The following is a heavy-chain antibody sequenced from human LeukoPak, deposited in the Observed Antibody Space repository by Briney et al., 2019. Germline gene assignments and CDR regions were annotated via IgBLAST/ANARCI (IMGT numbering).Heavy chain of an antibody. CDR3: AKGSGYCSSTSCEEYFQH. CDR1: GFSFSSYG. J-gene: IGHJ1*01. V-gene: IGHV3-30*02. D-gene: IGHD2-2*01. Sequence: GGSLRLSCAASGFSFSSYGMHWVRQAPGKGLEWVAFINFDGRNQYYADSVKGRFTISRDNSKNTLYLQMNSLRGEDTAVYYCAKGSGYCSSTSCEEYFQHWGQGTLVTVSS. CDR2: INFDGRNQ.